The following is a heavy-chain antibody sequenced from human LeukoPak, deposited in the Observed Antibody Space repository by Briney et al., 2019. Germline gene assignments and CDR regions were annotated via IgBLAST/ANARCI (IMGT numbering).Heavy chain of an antibody. D-gene: IGHD6-13*01. Sequence: PGRSLRLSCAASGFTFDDYAMHWVRQAPGKGLEWVSGISWNSGSIGYADSVKGRFTISRDNAKNSLYLQMNGLRAEDTALYYCAKGHSSWYFYLDYWGQGTLVTVSS. V-gene: IGHV3-9*01. CDR2: ISWNSGSI. J-gene: IGHJ4*02. CDR1: GFTFDDYA. CDR3: AKGHSSWYFYLDY.